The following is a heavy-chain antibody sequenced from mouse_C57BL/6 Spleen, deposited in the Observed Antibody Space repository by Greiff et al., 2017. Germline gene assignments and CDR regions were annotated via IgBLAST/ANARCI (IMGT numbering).Heavy chain of an antibody. CDR1: GYAFSSYW. D-gene: IGHD2-4*01. J-gene: IGHJ4*01. Sequence: VQLQQSGAELVQPGASVKISCKASGYAFSSYWMNWVKQRPGKGLEWIGQIYPGDGDTKYNGKFKGKATLTADKSSSTAYMQLSSLTSEDSAVYFCARSGELRRGTRIAYWGQGTLVTVSS. CDR3: ARSGELRRGTRIAY. V-gene: IGHV1-80*01. CDR2: IYPGDGDT.